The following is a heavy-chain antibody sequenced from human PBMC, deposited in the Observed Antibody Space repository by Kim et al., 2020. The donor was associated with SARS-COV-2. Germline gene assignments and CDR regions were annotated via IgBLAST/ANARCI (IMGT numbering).Heavy chain of an antibody. J-gene: IGHJ4*02. CDR1: GDSVSSDSAA. CDR3: ARDHQYGIDY. Sequence: SQTLSLTCVISGDSVSSDSAAWNWIWQSPSRGLEWLGRTYYRSKWYYDYADSVKSRITINPDTSKNQFSLQLKSVTPEDTAMYYCARDHQYGIDYWGQGTLVTVSS. V-gene: IGHV6-1*01. CDR2: TYYRSKWYY. D-gene: IGHD3-10*01.